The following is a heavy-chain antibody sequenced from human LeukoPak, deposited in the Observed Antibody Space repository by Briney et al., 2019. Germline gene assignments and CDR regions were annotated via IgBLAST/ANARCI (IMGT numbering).Heavy chain of an antibody. CDR1: GFTFSSYS. Sequence: PGGSLRLSCAASGFTFSSYSMNWVRQAPGKGLEWVSSISSSSSYIYYADSVKGRFTISRDNAKNSLYLQMNSLRAEDTAVYYCARDQAYYGSGSYYFFDYWGQGTLVTVSS. J-gene: IGHJ4*02. CDR3: ARDQAYYGSGSYYFFDY. D-gene: IGHD3-10*01. V-gene: IGHV3-21*01. CDR2: ISSSSSYI.